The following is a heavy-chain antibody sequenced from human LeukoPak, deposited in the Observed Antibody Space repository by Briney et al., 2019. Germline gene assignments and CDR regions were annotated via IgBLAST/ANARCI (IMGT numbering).Heavy chain of an antibody. CDR2: IYYSGST. CDR1: GGSISSSSYY. D-gene: IGHD1-26*01. Sequence: SETLSLTCTVSGGSISSSSYYWGWIRQPPGKGLEWIGSIYYSGSTYYNPSLKSRVTISVDRSKNQFSLKLSSVTAADTAVYYCARGSWESQAFDYWGQGTLVTVSS. CDR3: ARGSWESQAFDY. V-gene: IGHV4-39*07. J-gene: IGHJ4*02.